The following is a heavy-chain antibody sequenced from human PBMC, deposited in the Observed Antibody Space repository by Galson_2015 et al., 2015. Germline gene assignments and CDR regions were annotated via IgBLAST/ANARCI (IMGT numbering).Heavy chain of an antibody. V-gene: IGHV1-3*01. J-gene: IGHJ6*02. CDR1: GYTFTSYA. CDR2: INAGNGNT. CDR3: ASQIDSSGYYRDYYYGMDV. Sequence: SVKVSCKASGYTFTSYAMHWVRQAPGQRLEWMGWINAGNGNTKYSQKFQGRVTITRDTSASTAYMELSSLRSEDTAVYYCASQIDSSGYYRDYYYGMDVWGQGTTVTVSS. D-gene: IGHD3-22*01.